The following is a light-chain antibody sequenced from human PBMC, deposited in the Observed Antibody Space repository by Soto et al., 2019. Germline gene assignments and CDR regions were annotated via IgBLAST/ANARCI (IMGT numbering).Light chain of an antibody. V-gene: IGKV3-15*01. CDR3: QQYNNWPLT. Sequence: EIVMTQSPATLSVSPGERATLSCRANQSVSSSLAWYQQKPGQAPRLLIYDASTRATGIPARFSGSGSGTEFTLTISSLQSEDFAIYYCQQYNNWPLTFGGGTKVEIK. J-gene: IGKJ4*01. CDR1: QSVSSS. CDR2: DAS.